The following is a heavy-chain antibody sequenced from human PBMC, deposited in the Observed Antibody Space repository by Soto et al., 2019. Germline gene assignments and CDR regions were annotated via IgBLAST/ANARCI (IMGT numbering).Heavy chain of an antibody. CDR2: IYYSGST. D-gene: IGHD6-13*01. CDR3: AGIIAAAAPYYFDY. J-gene: IGHJ4*02. Sequence: QLQLQESGPGLVKPSETLSLTCTVSGGSISSSSYYWGWIRQPPGKGLEWIGSIYYSGSTYYNPSLNSRVTXXVXTXXNQFCLKLSSVTAADTAVYYCAGIIAAAAPYYFDYWGQGTLVTVSS. CDR1: GGSISSSSYY. V-gene: IGHV4-39*01.